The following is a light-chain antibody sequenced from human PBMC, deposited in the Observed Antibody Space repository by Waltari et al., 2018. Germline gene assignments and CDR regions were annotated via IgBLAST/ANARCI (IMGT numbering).Light chain of an antibody. V-gene: IGKV2-40*01. CDR3: MQAIEYPFT. CDR1: QSLLDSENGKTY. CDR2: EVS. J-gene: IGKJ3*01. Sequence: DIVMTQSPLSLPVTLGEPASISCRSSQSLLDSENGKTYLDWYLQKPGQSPQLLIYEVSNRASGVPDRFSGSGSDTDFTLKISRVEPEDVGVYYCMQAIEYPFTFGPGTKLDIK.